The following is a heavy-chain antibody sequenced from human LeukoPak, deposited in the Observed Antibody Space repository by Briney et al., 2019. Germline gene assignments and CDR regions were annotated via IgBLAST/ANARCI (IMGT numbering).Heavy chain of an antibody. J-gene: IGHJ4*02. V-gene: IGHV1-46*01. Sequence: ASVKVSFKASGYTFSNYYMHWVRQAPGQGLEWMAIINPSGGRTTYAPKFQGRVTVTIDTSTSTGYMELSSLRSEDTAVFYCARQSVRPGATPLFDYWGQGTLLTVSS. CDR3: ARQSVRPGATPLFDY. CDR2: INPSGGRT. D-gene: IGHD1-14*01. CDR1: GYTFSNYY.